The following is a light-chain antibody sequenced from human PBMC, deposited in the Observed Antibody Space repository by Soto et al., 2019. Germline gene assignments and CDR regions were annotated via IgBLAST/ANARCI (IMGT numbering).Light chain of an antibody. V-gene: IGLV2-14*01. CDR3: SSYTSRSHSYV. J-gene: IGLJ1*01. CDR1: SSDVGGYNY. CDR2: DVS. Sequence: QSALTQPASVSGSPGQSITISCTGTSSDVGGYNYVSWYQQHPCKAPKLMIYDVSNRPSGVSNRFSGSKSGNTASLTISGLQAEDEADYYCSSYTSRSHSYVFGTGTKLTVL.